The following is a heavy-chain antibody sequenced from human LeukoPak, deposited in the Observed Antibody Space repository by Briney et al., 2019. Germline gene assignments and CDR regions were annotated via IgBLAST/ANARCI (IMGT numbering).Heavy chain of an antibody. D-gene: IGHD1-26*01. J-gene: IGHJ4*02. CDR2: VYYTGTT. CDR1: AGAISNSSSY. V-gene: IGHV4-39*01. Sequence: SETLSLTCTVSAGAISNSSSYWGWIRQPPGKGLEWIGTVYYTGTTYYNPSLKSRLTISVDSSKNQFSLKLTSMTAVDTAVFYCATAYSGSYYYFDYWGQGTLVTVSS. CDR3: ATAYSGSYYYFDY.